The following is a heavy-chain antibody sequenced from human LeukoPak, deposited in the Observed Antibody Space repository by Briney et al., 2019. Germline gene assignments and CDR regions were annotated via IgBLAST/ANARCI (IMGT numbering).Heavy chain of an antibody. V-gene: IGHV3-23*01. Sequence: PGGSLRLSCAASGFTFSSYAMSWVRQAPGKGLEWVSAISGSGGSTYYADSVKGRFTISRDNSKNTLYLQMNSLRAEDTAIYYCAKDIEGGGSSGYYHYGMDVWGQGTTVTVSS. D-gene: IGHD3-22*01. J-gene: IGHJ6*02. CDR2: ISGSGGST. CDR1: GFTFSSYA. CDR3: AKDIEGGGSSGYYHYGMDV.